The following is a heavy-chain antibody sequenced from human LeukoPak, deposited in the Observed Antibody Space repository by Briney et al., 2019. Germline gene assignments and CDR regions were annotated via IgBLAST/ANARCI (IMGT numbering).Heavy chain of an antibody. CDR3: ARGMAGTLRLDY. J-gene: IGHJ4*02. V-gene: IGHV3-66*01. D-gene: IGHD6-19*01. CDR2: IYGDGRT. CDR1: GFSVSNNY. Sequence: PGGSLRLSCVVSGFSVSNNYIIWVRQAPGNGLGRVSVIYGDGRTSHSASVRGRFTISRDNAKNSLYLQMNSLRAEDTAVYYCARGMAGTLRLDYWGQGTLVTVSS.